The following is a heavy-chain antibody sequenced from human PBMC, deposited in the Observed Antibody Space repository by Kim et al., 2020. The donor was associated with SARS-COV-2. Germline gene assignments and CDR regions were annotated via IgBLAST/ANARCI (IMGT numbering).Heavy chain of an antibody. Sequence: SETLSLTCAVYGGSFSGYYWSWIRQPPGKGLEWIGEINHSGSTNYNVSLKSRVTISLDTSKNQFSLKLSSVTAADTAVYYCVRNGRATTGWPVWGQGTLV. CDR3: VRNGRATTGWPV. V-gene: IGHV4-34*01. J-gene: IGHJ4*02. CDR2: INHSGST. CDR1: GGSFSGYY. D-gene: IGHD6-19*01.